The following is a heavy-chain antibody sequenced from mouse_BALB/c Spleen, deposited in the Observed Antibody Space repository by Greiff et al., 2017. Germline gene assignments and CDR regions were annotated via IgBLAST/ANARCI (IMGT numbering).Heavy chain of an antibody. J-gene: IGHJ1*01. CDR3: ATYDYDGYWYFDV. CDR2: INPDSSTI. Sequence: DVKLVESGGGLVQPGGSLKLSCAASGFDFSRYWMSWVRQAPGKGLEWIGEINPDSSTINYTPSLKDKFIISRDNAKNTLYLQMSKVRSEDTALYYCATYDYDGYWYFDVWGAGTTVTVSS. CDR1: GFDFSRYW. V-gene: IGHV4-1*02. D-gene: IGHD2-4*01.